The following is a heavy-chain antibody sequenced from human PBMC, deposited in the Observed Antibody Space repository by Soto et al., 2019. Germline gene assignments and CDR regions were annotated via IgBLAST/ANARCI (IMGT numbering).Heavy chain of an antibody. D-gene: IGHD4-17*01. V-gene: IGHV3-30-3*01. J-gene: IGHJ6*02. CDR1: GFTFSSYA. CDR3: ARLYWAPPDGDYDLYYYYYYGMDV. CDR2: ISYDGSNK. Sequence: GGSLRLSCAASGFTFSSYAMHWVRQAPGKGLEWVAVISYDGSNKYYADSVKGRFTISRDNSKNTLYLQMNSLRAEDTAVYYCARLYWAPPDGDYDLYYYYYYGMDVWGQGTTVTVSS.